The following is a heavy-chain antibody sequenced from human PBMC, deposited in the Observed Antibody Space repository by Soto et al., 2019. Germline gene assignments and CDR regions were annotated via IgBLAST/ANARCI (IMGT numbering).Heavy chain of an antibody. CDR3: ASAYDYVWGSYRPLDY. CDR1: GGTFSSYA. CDR2: IIPIFGTA. J-gene: IGHJ4*02. Sequence: ASVKVSCKASGGTFSSYAISWVRQAPGQGLEWMGGIIPIFGTANYAQKFQGRVTITADESTSTAYMELSSLRSEDTAVYYCASAYDYVWGSYRPLDYWGQGTLVTVSS. D-gene: IGHD3-16*02. V-gene: IGHV1-69*13.